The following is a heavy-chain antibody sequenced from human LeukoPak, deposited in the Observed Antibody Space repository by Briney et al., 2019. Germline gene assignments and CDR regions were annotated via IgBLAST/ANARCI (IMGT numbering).Heavy chain of an antibody. CDR1: GYTFTGYY. CDR2: INPNSGGT. Sequence: ASVKVSCKASGYTFTGYYMHWVRQAPGQGLEWMGWINPNSGGTNYAQKFQGWVTMTRDTSISTAYMELSRLRSDDTAVYYCARDHHDYVRGSYRPDSYYFDYWGQGTLVTVSS. CDR3: ARDHHDYVRGSYRPDSYYFDY. D-gene: IGHD3-16*02. V-gene: IGHV1-2*04. J-gene: IGHJ4*02.